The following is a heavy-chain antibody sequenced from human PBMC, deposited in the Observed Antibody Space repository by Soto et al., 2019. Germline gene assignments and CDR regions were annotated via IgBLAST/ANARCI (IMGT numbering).Heavy chain of an antibody. CDR3: ARDRVGVAY. CDR2: IYYSGST. CDR1: GGSISSYY. V-gene: IGHV4-59*01. Sequence: SETLSLTCTVSGGSISSYYWSGIRQPPGKGLEWIGYIYYSGSTNYNPSLKSRVTISVDTSKNQFSLKLSSVTAADTAVYYCARDRVGVAYWGQGTLVTVSS. J-gene: IGHJ4*02. D-gene: IGHD2-15*01.